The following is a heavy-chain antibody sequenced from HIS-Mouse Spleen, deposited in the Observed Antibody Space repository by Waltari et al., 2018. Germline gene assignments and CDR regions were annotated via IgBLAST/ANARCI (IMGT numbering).Heavy chain of an antibody. Sequence: QVQLQESGPGLVKPSQTLSLPCTVSGGSISIGASYWTWIRHHPGKGLEWIGYIYYSGSTYYNPSLKSRVTISVDTSKNQFSLKLSSVTAADTAVYYCARSPYYDFWSGYSDNWFDPWGQGTLVTVSS. J-gene: IGHJ5*02. CDR3: ARSPYYDFWSGYSDNWFDP. CDR1: GGSISIGASY. D-gene: IGHD3-3*01. V-gene: IGHV4-31*03. CDR2: IYYSGST.